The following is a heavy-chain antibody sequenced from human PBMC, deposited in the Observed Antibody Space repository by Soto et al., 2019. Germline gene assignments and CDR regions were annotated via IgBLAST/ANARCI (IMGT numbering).Heavy chain of an antibody. CDR3: ARLRYDILTGYYSLFDY. D-gene: IGHD3-9*01. CDR1: RSSISSYY. J-gene: IGHJ4*02. Sequence: PSETLSLTCTVSRSSISSYYWSWIRQPPGTGLEWIGYIYYSGSTNYNPSRKSRVTISVDTSKNQFSLKLSSVTASDTAVYYCARLRYDILTGYYSLFDYWGQGTLVTVSS. V-gene: IGHV4-59*01. CDR2: IYYSGST.